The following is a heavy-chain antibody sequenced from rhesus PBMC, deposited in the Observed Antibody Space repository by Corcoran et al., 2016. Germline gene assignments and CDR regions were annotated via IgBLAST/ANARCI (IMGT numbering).Heavy chain of an antibody. CDR2: IYWDYDK. CDR1: GLSLSTNDMG. CDR3: AQRLWGCSWNTNLFDV. J-gene: IGHJ5-1*01. D-gene: IGHD6-25*01. V-gene: IGHV2S1*01. Sequence: QVTLKESGPALVKPTQTLTLNCTFSGLSLSTNDMGVGWIRQPSGKAMEWLGSIYWDYDKFFSTSLKSRLTSSNDTAKNQVFLTMTNMDPLDTAPYDCAQRLWGCSWNTNLFDVWGAGVLVTVSS.